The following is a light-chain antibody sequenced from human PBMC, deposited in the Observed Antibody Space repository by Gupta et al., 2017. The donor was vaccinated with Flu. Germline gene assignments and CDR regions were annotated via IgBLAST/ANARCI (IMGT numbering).Light chain of an antibody. V-gene: IGLV3-21*02. J-gene: IGLJ2*01. CDR1: KIGSTS. Sequence: GENKIGSTSVHWHQQRPGQAPVLVVYADSARPSGIPDRFSGSNSVNTASLTISRLEAGDEAEYYWQVWSSSSDQVLLGGGHKLTV. CDR3: QVWSSSSDQVL. CDR2: ADS.